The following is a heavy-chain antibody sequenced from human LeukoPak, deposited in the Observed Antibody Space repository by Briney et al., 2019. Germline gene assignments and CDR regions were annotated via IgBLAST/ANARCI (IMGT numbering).Heavy chain of an antibody. V-gene: IGHV3-21*01. CDR1: GFTFSSYA. D-gene: IGHD2-21*02. Sequence: GGSLRLSCAASGFTFSSYAMHWVRQAPGKGLEWVSSISSSSSYIYYADSVKGRFTISRDNAKNSLYLQMNSLRAEDTAVYYCARDAVVTALYWGQGTLVTVSS. CDR3: ARDAVVTALY. J-gene: IGHJ4*02. CDR2: ISSSSSYI.